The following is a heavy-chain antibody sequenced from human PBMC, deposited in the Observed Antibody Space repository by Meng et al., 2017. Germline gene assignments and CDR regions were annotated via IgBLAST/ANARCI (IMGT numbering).Heavy chain of an antibody. D-gene: IGHD2-8*02. V-gene: IGHV6-1*01. CDR3: ARGVVYAISYFDY. Sequence: QVQLLQSGPGLVKTSQTLSLHCAISGDSGSSNSAAWNRIRQSPSRGLEWMGRTYYRSKWYNDYAVSVKSRITINPDTSKNQFSLQLNSVTPEDTAVYYCARGVVYAISYFDYWGQGTLVTVSS. J-gene: IGHJ4*02. CDR2: TYYRSKWYN. CDR1: GDSGSSNSAA.